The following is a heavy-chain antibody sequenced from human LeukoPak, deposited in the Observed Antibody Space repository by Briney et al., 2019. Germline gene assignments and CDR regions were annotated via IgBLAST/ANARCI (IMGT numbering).Heavy chain of an antibody. J-gene: IGHJ6*03. CDR3: ARLQRNYYYYYMDV. CDR2: IYYSGST. Sequence: SETLSLTCTVSGGSISSYYWSWIRQPPAKGLEWIGFIYYSGSTNYNPSLKSRVTISVDTSKNQYSLKLSSVTAADTAVYYCARLQRNYYYYYMDVWGKGTTVTISS. CDR1: GGSISSYY. V-gene: IGHV4-59*01.